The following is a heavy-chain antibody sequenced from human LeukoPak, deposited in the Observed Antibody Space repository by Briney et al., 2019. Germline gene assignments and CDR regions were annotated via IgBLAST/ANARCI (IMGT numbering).Heavy chain of an antibody. CDR2: VHLDGRT. CDR3: AREGGFYRPLDY. Sequence: SETLSLACGVSGGSVINTNWWTWVRQPPGKGLEWIGEVHLDGRTNYNPSLESRLTMSVDVSENQVSLKLTSVTAADTAVYYCAREGGFYRPLDYSGQGTLVTVSS. D-gene: IGHD3-3*01. CDR1: GGSVINTNW. J-gene: IGHJ4*02. V-gene: IGHV4-4*02.